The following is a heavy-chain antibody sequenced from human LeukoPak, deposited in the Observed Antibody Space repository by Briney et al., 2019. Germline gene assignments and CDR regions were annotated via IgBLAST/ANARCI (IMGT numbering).Heavy chain of an antibody. CDR1: GGTFSSYA. V-gene: IGHV1-2*02. CDR3: ARGVLIQGRGAFDI. Sequence: ASVKVSCKASGGTFSSYAISWVRQAPGQGPEWMGWVIPNSGGTKYAQKFQDRVTLTRDTSTNTAYMELSSLTHDDTAVYYCARGVLIQGRGAFDIWGQGSMVTVSS. J-gene: IGHJ3*02. CDR2: VIPNSGGT. D-gene: IGHD3-9*01.